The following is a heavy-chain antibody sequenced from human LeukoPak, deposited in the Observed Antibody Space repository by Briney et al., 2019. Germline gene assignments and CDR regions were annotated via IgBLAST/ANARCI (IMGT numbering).Heavy chain of an antibody. CDR1: GGTFSSYA. J-gene: IGHJ4*02. CDR3: ARFCSSTSCFDYRLDY. Sequence: GASVKVSCKASGGTFSSYAISWVRQAPGQGLEWMGGIIPIFGTANYAQKFQGQVTITADESTSTAYMELSSLRSEDTAVYYCARFCSSTSCFDYRLDYWGQGTLVTVSS. V-gene: IGHV1-69*13. D-gene: IGHD2-2*01. CDR2: IIPIFGTA.